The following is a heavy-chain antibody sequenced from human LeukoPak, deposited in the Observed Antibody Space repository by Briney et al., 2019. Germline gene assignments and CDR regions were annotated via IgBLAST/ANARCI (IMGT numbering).Heavy chain of an antibody. J-gene: IGHJ3*02. D-gene: IGHD3-22*01. V-gene: IGHV4-30-2*01. CDR1: GGSISSGGYS. CDR2: IYHSGST. CDR3: ARQKLNHYDSSGYYYGAFDI. Sequence: PSETLSLTCAVSGGSISSGGYSWSWIRQPPGKGLEWIGYIYHSGSTYYNPSLKSRVTISVDRSKNQFSLKLSSVAAADTAVYYCARQKLNHYDSSGYYYGAFDIWGQGTMVTVSS.